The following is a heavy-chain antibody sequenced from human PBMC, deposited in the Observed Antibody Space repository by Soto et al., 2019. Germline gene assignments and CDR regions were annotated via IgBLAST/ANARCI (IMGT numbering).Heavy chain of an antibody. CDR2: IIPIFGTA. CDR3: ARDYGHDCSGGNCYFYF. CDR1: GGTFSRYA. V-gene: IGHV1-69*13. D-gene: IGHD2-15*01. J-gene: IGHJ4*02. Sequence: GASVKVSCKASGGTFSRYAINWVRQAPGQGLEWMGGIIPIFGTANYAQKFQGRVTITADESTSTAHMEVSSLRSEDTAVYYCARDYGHDCSGGNCYFYFWGQGTLVTVSS.